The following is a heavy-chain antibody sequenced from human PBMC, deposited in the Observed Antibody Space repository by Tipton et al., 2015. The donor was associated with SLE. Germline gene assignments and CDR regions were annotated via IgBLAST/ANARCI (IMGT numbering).Heavy chain of an antibody. V-gene: IGHV3-74*01. D-gene: IGHD6-25*01. J-gene: IGHJ6*03. CDR1: GFTFSNYW. CDR2: INTDGSGT. Sequence: SLRLSCAASGFTFSNYWMHWVRRAPGKGLVWVARINTDGSGTTYADSVKGRFTISRDNAKNTLYLQMNSLRVEDTAVYYCARDRAAQYYSHYYMDVWGKGTTVTISS. CDR3: ARDRAAQYYSHYYMDV.